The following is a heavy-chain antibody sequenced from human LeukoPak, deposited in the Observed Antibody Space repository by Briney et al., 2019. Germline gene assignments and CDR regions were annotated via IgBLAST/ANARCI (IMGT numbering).Heavy chain of an antibody. Sequence: ASVKVSCKASGYTFTGYYMHWVRQAPGQGLEWMGRIIPIFGTANYAQKFQGRVTITTDESTSTAYMELSSLRSEDTAVYYCARDRGELRFLGGFDYWGQGTLVTVSS. V-gene: IGHV1-69*05. CDR2: IIPIFGTA. D-gene: IGHD3-3*01. CDR3: ARDRGELRFLGGFDY. CDR1: GYTFTGYY. J-gene: IGHJ4*02.